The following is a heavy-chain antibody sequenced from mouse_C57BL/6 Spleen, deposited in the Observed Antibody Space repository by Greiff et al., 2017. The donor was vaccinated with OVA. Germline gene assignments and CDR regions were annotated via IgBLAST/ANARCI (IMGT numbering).Heavy chain of an antibody. CDR1: GYTFTTYP. J-gene: IGHJ3*01. CDR2: FHPYNDDT. Sequence: VKLQESGAELVKPGASVKMSCKASGYTFTTYPIEWMKQNHGKSLEWIGNFHPYNDDTKYNEKFKGKATLTVEKSSSTVYLELSRLTSDDSAVYYCARPGDYDGAWFAYWGQGTLVTVSA. V-gene: IGHV1-47*01. CDR3: ARPGDYDGAWFAY. D-gene: IGHD2-4*01.